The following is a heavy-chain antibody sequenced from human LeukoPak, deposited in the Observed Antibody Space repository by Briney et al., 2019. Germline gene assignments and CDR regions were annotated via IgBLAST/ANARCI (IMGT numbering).Heavy chain of an antibody. CDR2: IKRKTDCWTT. Sequence: GGSLRLSCAASGFTFSSAWVSWVRQAPGKGMEWVGRIKRKTDCWTTDYPAPVKGRFPISRDDSKNTVYLQMNSLKTEDTAVYFCSTTERLDAFDICGQGTMVTVSS. CDR1: GFTFSSAW. CDR3: STTERLDAFDI. J-gene: IGHJ3*02. V-gene: IGHV3-15*01.